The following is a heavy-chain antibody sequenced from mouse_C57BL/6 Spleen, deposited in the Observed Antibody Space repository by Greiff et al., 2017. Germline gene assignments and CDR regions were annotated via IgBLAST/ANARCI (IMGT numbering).Heavy chain of an antibody. CDR2: ICPRSGNT. J-gene: IGHJ1*03. Sequence: QVQLQQSGAELARPGASVKLSCKASGYTFTSYGISWVKQRTGQGLAWIGEICPRSGNTYYNEKVKGKATLTADKSSSTAYMELRSLTSEDSAVFCCERALITTVVATRYFDVWGTGTTVTVAS. CDR1: GYTFTSYG. V-gene: IGHV1-81*01. D-gene: IGHD1-1*01. CDR3: ERALITTVVATRYFDV.